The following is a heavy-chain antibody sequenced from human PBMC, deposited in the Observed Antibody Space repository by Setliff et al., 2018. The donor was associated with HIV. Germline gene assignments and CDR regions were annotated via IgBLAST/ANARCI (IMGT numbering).Heavy chain of an antibody. CDR3: AREALNAGGWRGAFDI. CDR1: GYTFTIYY. CDR2: INPSGGGT. Sequence: ASVKVSCKASGYTFTIYYIQWVRQAPGQGLEWMGIINPSGGGTTYAQTFQDRVTMSRDTSKSTVYMELSSLRSEDTAVYYCAREALNAGGWRGAFDIWGQGTTVTVSS. D-gene: IGHD6-19*01. J-gene: IGHJ3*02. V-gene: IGHV1-46*01.